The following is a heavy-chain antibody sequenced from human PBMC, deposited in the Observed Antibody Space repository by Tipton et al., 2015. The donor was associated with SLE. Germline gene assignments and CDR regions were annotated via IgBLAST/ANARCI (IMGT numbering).Heavy chain of an antibody. CDR2: INHSGST. D-gene: IGHD1-1*01. CDR1: GGSFSGYY. J-gene: IGHJ6*03. CDR3: ARAPGLERAYYYYYYMDV. Sequence: LRLSCAVYGGSFSGYYWSWIRQSPGKGLEWIGDINHSGSTNYNPSLKSRVTISVDTSKNQFSLRLSSVTAADTAVYYCARAPGLERAYYYYYYMDVWGKGTTVTVSS. V-gene: IGHV4-34*01.